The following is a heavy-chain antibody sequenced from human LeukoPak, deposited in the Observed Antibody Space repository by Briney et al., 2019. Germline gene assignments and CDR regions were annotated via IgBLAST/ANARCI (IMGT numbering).Heavy chain of an antibody. D-gene: IGHD2-8*01. CDR2: IYYSGST. J-gene: IGHJ5*02. CDR3: ARLMLRFDP. Sequence: PSETLSLTCTVSGGSISSTSYCWGWLRQPPGKGLEWIGSIYYSGSTYYNPSLKCRVTISVDTSKNQFSLKLSSVTAADTAVYYCARLMLRFDPWGQGTLVTVSS. CDR1: GGSISSTSYC. V-gene: IGHV4-39*01.